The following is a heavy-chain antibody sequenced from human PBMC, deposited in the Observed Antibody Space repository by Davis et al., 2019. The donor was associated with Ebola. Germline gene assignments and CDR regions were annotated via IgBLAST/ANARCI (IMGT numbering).Heavy chain of an antibody. CDR2: IRSKANSYAT. J-gene: IGHJ4*02. D-gene: IGHD3-22*01. V-gene: IGHV3-73*01. CDR3: ATSIFYYDSSGGFDY. Sequence: GGSLRLSCAASGFTFSGSAMHWVRQASGKGLEWVGRIRSKANSYATAYAASVKGRFTISRDNSKNTLYLQMNSLRAEDTAVYYCATSIFYYDSSGGFDYWGQGTLVTVSS. CDR1: GFTFSGSA.